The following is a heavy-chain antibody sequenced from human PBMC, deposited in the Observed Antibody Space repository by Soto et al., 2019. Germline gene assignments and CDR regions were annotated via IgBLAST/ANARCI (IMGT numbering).Heavy chain of an antibody. V-gene: IGHV3-23*01. CDR3: VRERQLGV. CDR2: IDGSGRNT. J-gene: IGHJ6*02. Sequence: EVQLLESGGGLVQPGGSLRLSCAACGCTFRSDAMSWVRQAPGKGLEWVSGIDGSGRNTYYADSVKGRFTISRDNSKNTLYLQMNSLRVEDTAVYYCVRERQLGVWGQGTTVTFSS. CDR1: GCTFRSDA. D-gene: IGHD6-6*01.